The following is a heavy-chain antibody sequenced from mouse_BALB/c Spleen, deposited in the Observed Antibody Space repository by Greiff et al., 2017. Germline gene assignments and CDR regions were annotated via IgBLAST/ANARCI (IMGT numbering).Heavy chain of an antibody. CDR1: GYTFSSYW. V-gene: IGHV1-9*01. J-gene: IGHJ4*01. CDR3: ARMGNYDYYAMDY. D-gene: IGHD2-1*01. Sequence: QVQLQQSGAELMKPGASVKISCKATGYTFSSYWIEWVKQRPGHGLEWIGEILPGSGSTNYNEKFKGKATFTADTSSNTAYMQLSSLTSEDSAVYYCARMGNYDYYAMDYWGQGTSVTVSS. CDR2: ILPGSGST.